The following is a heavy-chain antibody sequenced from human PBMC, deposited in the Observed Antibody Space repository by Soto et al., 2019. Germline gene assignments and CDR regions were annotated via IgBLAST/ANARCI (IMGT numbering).Heavy chain of an antibody. Sequence: GGSLRLSCAASGFTFSSYAMGWVRQAPGKGLEWVSAISGSGGSTYYADSVKGRFTISRDNSKNTLYLQMNSLRAEDTAVYYCAKRYCSSTSCSKPKYYFDYWGKGTLVTVSS. CDR2: ISGSGGST. D-gene: IGHD2-2*01. CDR3: AKRYCSSTSCSKPKYYFDY. V-gene: IGHV3-23*01. J-gene: IGHJ4*02. CDR1: GFTFSSYA.